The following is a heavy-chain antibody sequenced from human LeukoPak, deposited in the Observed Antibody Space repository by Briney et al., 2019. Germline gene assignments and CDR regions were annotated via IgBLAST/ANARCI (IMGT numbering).Heavy chain of an antibody. CDR2: ISYGGST. Sequence: SETLSLTCTVSGGSINSGSFYWGWIRQPPEKGLEWIGSISYGGSTYYNPSLKSRVTISVDTSKNQFSLKLSSVTAADTAVYYCARAGLSISGRPGAFDIWGQGTMVTVSS. CDR1: GGSINSGSFY. V-gene: IGHV4-39*07. CDR3: ARAGLSISGRPGAFDI. D-gene: IGHD6-19*01. J-gene: IGHJ3*02.